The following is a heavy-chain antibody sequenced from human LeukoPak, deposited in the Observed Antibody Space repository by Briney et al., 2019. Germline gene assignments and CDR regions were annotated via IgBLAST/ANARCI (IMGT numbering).Heavy chain of an antibody. CDR3: ARMTTVTTHF. J-gene: IGHJ4*02. Sequence: GASVKYTFKASGYTFTSYGISWVRQAPGQGLEWMGWISAYNGNTNYAQKLQGRVTMTTDTSTSTAYMELRSLRSDDTAVYYCARMTTVTTHFWGQGTLVTVSS. D-gene: IGHD4-17*01. V-gene: IGHV1-18*01. CDR1: GYTFTSYG. CDR2: ISAYNGNT.